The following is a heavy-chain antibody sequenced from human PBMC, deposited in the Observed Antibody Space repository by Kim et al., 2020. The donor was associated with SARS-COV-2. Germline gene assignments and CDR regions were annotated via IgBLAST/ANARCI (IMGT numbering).Heavy chain of an antibody. CDR1: GGSFSGYY. Sequence: SETLSLTCAVYGGSFSGYYWSWIRQPPGKGLEWIGEINHSGSSNYNPSLKSRVTISVDTSKNQFSLKLSSVTAADTAVYYCARTHGGLAGRRGGVCDYWCQGTLVTVSS. CDR3: ARTHGGLAGRRGGVCDY. J-gene: IGHJ4*02. D-gene: IGHD6-13*01. V-gene: IGHV4-34*01. CDR2: INHSGSS.